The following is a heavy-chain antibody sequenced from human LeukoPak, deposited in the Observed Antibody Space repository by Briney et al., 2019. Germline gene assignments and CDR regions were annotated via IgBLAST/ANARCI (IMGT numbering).Heavy chain of an antibody. V-gene: IGHV1-69*13. CDR2: IIPIFGTA. CDR1: GGTFSSYA. CDR3: FYDSSGYSPFDY. J-gene: IGHJ4*02. D-gene: IGHD3-22*01. Sequence: SVKVSCKASGGTFSSYAINWVRQAPGQGLEWMGGIIPIFGTANYAQKFQGRVTITADESTSTAYMELSSLRSEDTAVYYCFYDSSGYSPFDYWGQGTLVTVSS.